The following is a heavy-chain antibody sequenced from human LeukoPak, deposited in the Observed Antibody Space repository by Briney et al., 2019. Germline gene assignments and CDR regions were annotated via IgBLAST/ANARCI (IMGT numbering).Heavy chain of an antibody. CDR3: AKDGPVSSSGWHLDY. Sequence: PGGSLRLSCAASGFTFSSYGMHWVRQAPGKGLEWVAFIPYDGSNTYYADSVKGRFTISRGNSKNTLYLEMNGLRAEDTAVYYCAKDGPVSSSGWHLDYWGQGTLVTVSS. V-gene: IGHV3-30*02. CDR2: IPYDGSNT. J-gene: IGHJ4*02. CDR1: GFTFSSYG. D-gene: IGHD6-19*01.